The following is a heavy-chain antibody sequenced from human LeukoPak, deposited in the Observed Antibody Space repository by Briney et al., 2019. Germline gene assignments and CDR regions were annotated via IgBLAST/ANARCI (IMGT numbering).Heavy chain of an antibody. V-gene: IGHV1-46*01. D-gene: IGHD3-10*01. CDR1: GYTFTSYY. J-gene: IGHJ4*02. Sequence: ASVKVSCKASGYTFTSYYMHWVRQAPGQGLEWMGIINPSGGSTSYAQKFQGRVTITADESTSTAYMELSSLRSEDTAVYYCASGGHYYGSGDYWGQGTLVTVSS. CDR2: INPSGGST. CDR3: ASGGHYYGSGDY.